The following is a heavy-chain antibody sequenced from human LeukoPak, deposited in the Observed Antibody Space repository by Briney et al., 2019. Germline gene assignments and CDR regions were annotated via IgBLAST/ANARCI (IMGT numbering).Heavy chain of an antibody. Sequence: EASVKVSCKASGGTFSSYAISWVRQAPGQGLEWMGRIIPILGIANYAQKFQGRVTITADESTSTAYMELSSLRSEDTAVYYCARGGYYDSSGYLRYWGQGTLVTVSS. V-gene: IGHV1-69*04. J-gene: IGHJ4*02. CDR2: IIPILGIA. CDR3: ARGGYYDSSGYLRY. D-gene: IGHD3-22*01. CDR1: GGTFSSYA.